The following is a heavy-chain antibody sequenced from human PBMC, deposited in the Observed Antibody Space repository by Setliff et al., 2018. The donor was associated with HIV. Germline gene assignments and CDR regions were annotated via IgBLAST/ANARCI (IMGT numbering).Heavy chain of an antibody. CDR2: IYTTERI. V-gene: IGHV4-59*11. CDR1: GGSISGHY. J-gene: IGHJ6*02. Sequence: KPSETLSLTCSFSGGSISGHYWSWIRQTPGKGLEWIATIYTTERISYNPSLRSRVTISVETSQNLFSLRLRSVTAADTGVYYCARPGSSSYYYAMDVWGQGTTVTVSS. CDR3: ARPGSSSYYYAMDV. D-gene: IGHD3-10*01.